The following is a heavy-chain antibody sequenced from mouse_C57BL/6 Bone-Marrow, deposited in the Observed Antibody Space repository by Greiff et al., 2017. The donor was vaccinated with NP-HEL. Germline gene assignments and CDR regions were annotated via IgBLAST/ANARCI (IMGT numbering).Heavy chain of an antibody. CDR2: ISGGGGNT. Sequence: EVQGVESGGGLVKPGGSLKLSCAASGFTFSSYTMSWVRQTPEKRLEWVATISGGGGNTYYPDSVKGRFTISRDNAKNTLYLQMSSLRSEDTALYYCARHDLGRGAMDYWGQGTSVTVSS. CDR1: GFTFSSYT. CDR3: ARHDLGRGAMDY. J-gene: IGHJ4*01. V-gene: IGHV5-9*01. D-gene: IGHD4-1*01.